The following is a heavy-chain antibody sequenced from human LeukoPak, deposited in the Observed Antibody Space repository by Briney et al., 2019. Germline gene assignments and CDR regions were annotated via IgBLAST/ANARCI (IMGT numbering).Heavy chain of an antibody. J-gene: IGHJ4*02. CDR3: ARGGIAAAGTYFGFDY. D-gene: IGHD6-13*01. V-gene: IGHV1-69*13. CDR1: GGTFSSYA. Sequence: VASVKVSCKASGGTFSSYAISWVRQAPGQGLEWMGGIIPILGTANYAQKFQGRVTITADESTSTAYMELSSLRSEDTAVYYCARGGIAAAGTYFGFDYWGQGTLVTVSS. CDR2: IIPILGTA.